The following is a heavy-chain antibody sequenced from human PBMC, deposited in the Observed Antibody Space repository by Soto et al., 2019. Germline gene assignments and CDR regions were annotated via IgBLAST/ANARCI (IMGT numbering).Heavy chain of an antibody. Sequence: ASVKVSCKASGYTFTSYYMHWVRQAPGQGLEWMGIINPSGGSTSYAQKFQGRVTMTRDTSTSTVYMELSSLRSEDTAVYYCARVFLDPNGAPPTQFSYRARRTSVPVS. CDR1: GYTFTSYY. V-gene: IGHV1-46*03. J-gene: IGHJ4*01. D-gene: IGHD3-3*01. CDR3: ARVFLDPNGAPPTQFSY. CDR2: INPSGGST.